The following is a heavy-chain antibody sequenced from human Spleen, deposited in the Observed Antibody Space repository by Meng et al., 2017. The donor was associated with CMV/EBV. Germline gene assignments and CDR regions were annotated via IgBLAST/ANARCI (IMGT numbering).Heavy chain of an antibody. V-gene: IGHV1-24*01. CDR2: FDPEDGET. D-gene: IGHD3-22*01. J-gene: IGHJ4*02. Sequence: ASVKVSCKVSGYTLTELSMHWVRQAPGKGLEWMGGFDPEDGETIYAQKFQGRVTMTEDTSTDTAYMELSSLRSEDTAVYYCATFDSSGQTSDYWGQGTLVTVSS. CDR1: GYTLTELS. CDR3: ATFDSSGQTSDY.